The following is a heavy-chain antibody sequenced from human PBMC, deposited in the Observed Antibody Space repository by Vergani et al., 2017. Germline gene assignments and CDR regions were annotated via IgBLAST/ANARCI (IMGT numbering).Heavy chain of an antibody. CDR3: ARGLYSGYDTDSDAFDI. V-gene: IGHV4-59*01. D-gene: IGHD5-12*01. Sequence: QVQLQESGPGLVKPSQTLSLTCTVSGGSLSSYYWSWIRQPPGKGLEWIGYIYYSGSTNYNPSLKSRVTISVDTSKNQFSLKLSSVTAADTAVYYCARGLYSGYDTDSDAFDIWGQGTMVTVSS. CDR2: IYYSGST. CDR1: GGSLSSYY. J-gene: IGHJ3*02.